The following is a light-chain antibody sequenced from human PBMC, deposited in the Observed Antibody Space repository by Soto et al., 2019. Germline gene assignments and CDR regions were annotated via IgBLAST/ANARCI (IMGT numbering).Light chain of an antibody. V-gene: IGKV3-20*01. CDR1: QTINRN. CDR2: GAS. J-gene: IGKJ5*01. Sequence: EVVLTQSPATQSVSPGERATFSCGASQTINRNLAWYQQKPGQAPRLLIYGASNRATGIPDRFSGSGSGTDFTLTINRLEPEDFAVYYCQQYGSSITFGQGTRLEIK. CDR3: QQYGSSIT.